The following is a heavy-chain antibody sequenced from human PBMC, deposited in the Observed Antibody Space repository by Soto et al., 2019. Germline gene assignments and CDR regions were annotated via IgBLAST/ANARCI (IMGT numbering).Heavy chain of an antibody. J-gene: IGHJ4*02. Sequence: QVQLVESGGGVVQPGRSLRLSCAASGFTFSSYAMHWVRQAPGKGLEWVAIISYDGSNRYYADSVKGRFTISRDNSKDTLYLQMNNLRAEDTAVYYCARGSSSSWSRNYFDYWGQGTLVTVSS. CDR1: GFTFSSYA. CDR2: ISYDGSNR. CDR3: ARGSSSSWSRNYFDY. V-gene: IGHV3-30-3*01. D-gene: IGHD6-13*01.